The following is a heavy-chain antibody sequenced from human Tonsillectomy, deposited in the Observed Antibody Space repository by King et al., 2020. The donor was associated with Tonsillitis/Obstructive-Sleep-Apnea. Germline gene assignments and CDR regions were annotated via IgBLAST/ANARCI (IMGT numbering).Heavy chain of an antibody. D-gene: IGHD2-21*02. CDR1: GFSFSSYW. J-gene: IGHJ2*01. Sequence: QLVQSGGGLVQPGGSLRVSCAASGFSFSSYWMSWVRQAPGKGLEWVANIKQDGSEKYYVDSVKGRFTISRDNAKNSLYLQMNSLRAEDTAFYYCARHLGADFLHWYFDLWGRGTLVTVSS. V-gene: IGHV3-7*03. CDR3: ARHLGADFLHWYFDL. CDR2: IKQDGSEK.